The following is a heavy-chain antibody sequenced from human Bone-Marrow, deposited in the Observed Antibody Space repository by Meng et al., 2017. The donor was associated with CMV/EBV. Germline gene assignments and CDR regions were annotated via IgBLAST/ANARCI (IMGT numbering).Heavy chain of an antibody. D-gene: IGHD2/OR15-2a*01. CDR2: ISSSSSYI. Sequence: ESLKISCAASGFTFSSYSMNWVRQAPGKGLEWVSSISSSSSYIYYADSVKGRFTISRDNAKNSLYLQMNSLRAEDTAVYYCADSNRGLYYYGMDVWGQGTTVTVSS. CDR1: GFTFSSYS. J-gene: IGHJ6*02. V-gene: IGHV3-21*01. CDR3: ADSNRGLYYYGMDV.